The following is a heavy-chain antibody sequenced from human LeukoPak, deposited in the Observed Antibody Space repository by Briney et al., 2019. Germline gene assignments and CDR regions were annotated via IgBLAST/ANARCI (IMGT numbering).Heavy chain of an antibody. J-gene: IGHJ6*03. Sequence: SETLSLTRAVYGGSFSGYYWSWIRQPPGKGLEWIGEINHSGSTNYNPSLKSRVTISVDTSKNQFSLKLSSVTAADTAVYYCARAYLYSSGLHMDVWGKGTTVTVSS. D-gene: IGHD6-19*01. V-gene: IGHV4-34*01. CDR1: GGSFSGYY. CDR3: ARAYLYSSGLHMDV. CDR2: INHSGST.